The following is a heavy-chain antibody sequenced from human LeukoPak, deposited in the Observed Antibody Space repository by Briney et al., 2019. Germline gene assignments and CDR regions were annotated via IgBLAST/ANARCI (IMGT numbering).Heavy chain of an antibody. CDR3: TEASETYPY. Sequence: GGSLRLSCAASGFIFRDYSMNWVRQAPGKGLEWVSSIDSTSTYIYYADSVKGRFTISRDNAKNSLYLQMNSLRAEDTAVYYCTEASETYPYWGQGTLVTVSS. D-gene: IGHD3-3*01. J-gene: IGHJ4*02. V-gene: IGHV3-21*01. CDR1: GFIFRDYS. CDR2: IDSTSTYI.